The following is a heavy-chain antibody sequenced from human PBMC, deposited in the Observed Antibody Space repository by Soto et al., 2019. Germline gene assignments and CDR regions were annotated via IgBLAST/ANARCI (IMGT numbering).Heavy chain of an antibody. V-gene: IGHV3-7*01. J-gene: IGHJ6*03. Sequence: PGGSLRLSCAASGFTFSSYWMSWVRQAPGKGLEWVANIKQDGSEKYYVDSVKGRFTISRDNAKNSLYLQMNSLRAEDTAVYYCAREEGITIFGVDDDYYYYYMDVWGKGTTVTVSS. CDR3: AREEGITIFGVDDDYYYYYMDV. CDR2: IKQDGSEK. CDR1: GFTFSSYW. D-gene: IGHD3-3*01.